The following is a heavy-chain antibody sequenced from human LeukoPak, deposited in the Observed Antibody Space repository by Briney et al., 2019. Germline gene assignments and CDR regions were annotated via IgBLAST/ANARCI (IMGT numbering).Heavy chain of an antibody. CDR3: ARAWNDWFDP. CDR2: IDSSSSYI. CDR1: GFTFSTCS. J-gene: IGHJ5*02. V-gene: IGHV3-21*01. Sequence: PGGSLRLSCAASGFTFSTCSMNWVRQAPGKGLEWVASIDSSSSYIYYADSEKGRLTISRDNAKNSLYLQMNSLRAEDTAVYYCARAWNDWFDPWGQGTLVTVSS. D-gene: IGHD1-1*01.